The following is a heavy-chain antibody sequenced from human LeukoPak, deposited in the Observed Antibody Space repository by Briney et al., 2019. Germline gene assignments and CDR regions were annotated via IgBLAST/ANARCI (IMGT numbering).Heavy chain of an antibody. CDR1: GFTFSSYG. Sequence: SGGSLRLSCAASGFTFSSYGMHWVRQAPGKGLEWVAFIRYDGSNKYYADSVKGRFTISRDNSKNTLYLQMNSLRAEDTAVYYCAKSLTYYYDSSGYYSDYYYYMDVWGKGTTVTISS. V-gene: IGHV3-30*02. CDR3: AKSLTYYYDSSGYYSDYYYYMDV. CDR2: IRYDGSNK. J-gene: IGHJ6*03. D-gene: IGHD3-22*01.